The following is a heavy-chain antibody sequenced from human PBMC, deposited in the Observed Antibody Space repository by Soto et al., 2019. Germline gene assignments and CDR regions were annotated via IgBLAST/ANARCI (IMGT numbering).Heavy chain of an antibody. CDR1: GGSFSGYY. Sequence: PSETLSLTCAVYGGSFSGYYWSWIRQPPGKGLEWIGEINHSGSTNYNPSLKSRVTISVDTSKNQFSLKLSSVTAADTAVYNCARGLRCDFWSGYYSEDYYHGMDVWGQGTTVTVSS. V-gene: IGHV4-34*01. J-gene: IGHJ6*02. D-gene: IGHD3-3*01. CDR2: INHSGST. CDR3: ARGLRCDFWSGYYSEDYYHGMDV.